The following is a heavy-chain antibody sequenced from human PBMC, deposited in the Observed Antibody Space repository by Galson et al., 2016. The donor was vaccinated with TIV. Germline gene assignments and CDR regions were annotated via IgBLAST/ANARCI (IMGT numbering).Heavy chain of an antibody. V-gene: IGHV3-21*01. Sequence: SLRLSCAASGFTFSSYSMNWVRPAPGKGLEWVSSISCRVTKIYYADSVKGRFTITRDNAKNSLYPQMTSLSAEDTAVCYCARDLGQQWLDELGYYYYAMDVWGQGTTVTVSS. CDR2: ISCRVTKI. CDR3: ARDLGQQWLDELGYYYYAMDV. CDR1: GFTFSSYS. D-gene: IGHD6-19*01. J-gene: IGHJ6*02.